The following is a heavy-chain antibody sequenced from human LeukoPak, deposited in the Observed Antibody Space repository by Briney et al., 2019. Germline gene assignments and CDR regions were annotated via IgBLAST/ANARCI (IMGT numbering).Heavy chain of an antibody. Sequence: GGSLRLSCAASGFTFSSHLMHWVRQAQGTGLVWVSSVKGDGTATNYADSVRGRFTISRDNAKNTLYLQMNSLRVEDTAVYYCVRKFATGDWGQGTLVTVSS. CDR2: VKGDGTAT. V-gene: IGHV3-74*01. D-gene: IGHD1-14*01. CDR1: GFTFSSHL. J-gene: IGHJ4*02. CDR3: VRKFATGD.